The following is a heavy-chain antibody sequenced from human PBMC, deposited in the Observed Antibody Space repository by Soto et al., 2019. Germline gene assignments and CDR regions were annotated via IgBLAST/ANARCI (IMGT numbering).Heavy chain of an antibody. CDR1: GGSISSYY. Sequence: QVQLQESGPGLVKPSETLSLTCTVSGGSISSYYWSWIRQPPGKGLEWIGYIYYSGSTNYNPSLKSRVTISVDTSKNQFSLKLSSVTAADTAVYYCASACPLSDTGDYYYYYYMDVWGKGTTVTVSS. CDR3: ASACPLSDTGDYYYYYYMDV. CDR2: IYYSGST. D-gene: IGHD3-10*01. V-gene: IGHV4-59*01. J-gene: IGHJ6*03.